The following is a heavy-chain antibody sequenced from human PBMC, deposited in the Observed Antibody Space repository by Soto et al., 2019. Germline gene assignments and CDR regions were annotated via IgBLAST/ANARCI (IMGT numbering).Heavy chain of an antibody. CDR3: ARGMTTVTTLDY. J-gene: IGHJ4*02. Sequence: SETLSLTCTVSGYSISSNNWWAWIRQPPGKGLEWIGHIFYDGSTYYNPSLKSRVTISVDRSKNQFSLKLSSVTAADTAVYYCARGMTTVTTLDYWGQGTLVTVSS. V-gene: IGHV4-28*03. D-gene: IGHD4-4*01. CDR1: GYSISSNNW. CDR2: IFYDGST.